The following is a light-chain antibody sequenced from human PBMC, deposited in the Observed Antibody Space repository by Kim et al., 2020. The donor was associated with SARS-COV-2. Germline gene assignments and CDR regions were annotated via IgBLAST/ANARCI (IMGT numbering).Light chain of an antibody. CDR3: QQYNTYST. Sequence: LSASVGDKITITCRAGQSISSWLAWYQQKPGEAPKLLIYKASTLESGVPSRFSGSGSGTEFTLTISCLQADDFATYYCQQYNTYSTFGQGTKLEI. J-gene: IGKJ2*01. CDR1: QSISSW. V-gene: IGKV1-5*03. CDR2: KAS.